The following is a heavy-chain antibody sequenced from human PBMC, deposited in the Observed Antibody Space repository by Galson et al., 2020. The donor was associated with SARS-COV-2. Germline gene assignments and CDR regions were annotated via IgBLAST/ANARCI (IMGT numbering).Heavy chain of an antibody. D-gene: IGHD2-15*01. CDR2: ISAYNGNT. CDR1: GYTFATYG. CDR3: ARVTIVVAVAVTFDY. V-gene: IGHV1-18*01. J-gene: IGHJ4*02. Sequence: ASVKVSCKASGYTFATYGISWVRQAPGQGLEWMGWISAYNGNTNYAQKFQGRVTMTTDTYTTTAYMELRSLRSDDTAVYYCARVTIVVAVAVTFDYWGQGTLVTVSS.